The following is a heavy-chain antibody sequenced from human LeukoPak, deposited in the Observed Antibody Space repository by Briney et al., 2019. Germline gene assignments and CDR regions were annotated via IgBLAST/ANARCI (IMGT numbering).Heavy chain of an antibody. CDR1: GFTFSSYA. CDR2: ISISGGST. J-gene: IGHJ4*02. D-gene: IGHD3-22*01. V-gene: IGHV3-23*01. CDR3: AIMYPYYDGRGYWVQ. Sequence: GGSLRLSCAASGFTFSSYAMSWVCQAPGKGLEWVSGISISGGSTSSADSVKGRFTISRDNPRNTLYMETNSLRAEDTALYYCAIMYPYYDGRGYWVQWGQGTLVTVSS.